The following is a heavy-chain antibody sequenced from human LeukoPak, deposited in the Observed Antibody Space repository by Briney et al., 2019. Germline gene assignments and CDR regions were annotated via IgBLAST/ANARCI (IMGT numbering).Heavy chain of an antibody. D-gene: IGHD3-10*01. CDR2: ISSSSSYI. V-gene: IGHV3-21*01. Sequence: PGGSLRLSCAASGFTFSSYSMNWVRQAPGKGLEWVSSISSSSSYIYYADSVKGRFTISRDNAKNSLYLQMNSLKAEDTAVYYCARDQEFGELLPSYYYGMDVWGQGTTVTVSS. J-gene: IGHJ6*02. CDR3: ARDQEFGELLPSYYYGMDV. CDR1: GFTFSSYS.